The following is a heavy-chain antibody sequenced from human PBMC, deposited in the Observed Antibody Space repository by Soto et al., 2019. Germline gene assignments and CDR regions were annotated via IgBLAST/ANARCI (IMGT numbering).Heavy chain of an antibody. J-gene: IGHJ6*02. CDR1: GFTFSSDW. CDR3: ARVGRIQLWSIHYYYGMDV. V-gene: IGHV3-74*01. Sequence: RGSLRPSCAASGFTFSSDWMHWVRQAPGKGLVWVSRMNSDGSSTSHAASVKGRFTLSRDNAKNTPYLQMNSLRAEDTAAYYCARVGRIQLWSIHYYYGMDVWGQGTTVTVS. D-gene: IGHD5-18*01. CDR2: MNSDGSST.